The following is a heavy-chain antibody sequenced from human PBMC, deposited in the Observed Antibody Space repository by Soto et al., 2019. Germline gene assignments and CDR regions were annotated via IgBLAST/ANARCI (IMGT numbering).Heavy chain of an antibody. D-gene: IGHD1-26*01. V-gene: IGHV3-23*01. CDR1: GFTFSSYA. Sequence: GGSLRLSCAASGFTFSSYAMTWVRQAPGRGLEWVSAISGTGSPTYYADSVKGRFTISRDNSKNTLYLQMNSLRADDTAVYYCARDMSGGTYNYYYGMNVWGQGTTVTVSS. CDR3: ARDMSGGTYNYYYGMNV. J-gene: IGHJ6*02. CDR2: ISGTGSPT.